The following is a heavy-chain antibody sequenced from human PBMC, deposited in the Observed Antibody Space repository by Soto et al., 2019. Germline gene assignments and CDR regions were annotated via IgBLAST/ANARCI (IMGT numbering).Heavy chain of an antibody. V-gene: IGHV1-69*12. CDR2: IIPIFGTA. CDR1: GGTFSSYA. Sequence: QVQLVQSGAEVKKPGSSVKVSCKASGGTFSSYAISWVRQAPGQGLEWMGGIIPIFGTANYAQKFQGRVTITADESTSTAYMELSSLRSEDTAVYYCARGLGDTAMGYYYYYGMDVWGQGTTVTVSS. J-gene: IGHJ6*02. CDR3: ARGLGDTAMGYYYYYGMDV. D-gene: IGHD5-18*01.